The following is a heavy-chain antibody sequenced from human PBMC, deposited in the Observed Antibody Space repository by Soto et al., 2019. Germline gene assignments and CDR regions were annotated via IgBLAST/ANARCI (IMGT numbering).Heavy chain of an antibody. CDR1: GYTFTSYY. V-gene: IGHV1-46*01. CDR2: INPSGGST. CDR3: ARDSRLVSGWFDP. Sequence: GASVKVSCKASGYTFTSYYMHWVRQAPGQGLEWMGIINPSGGSTSYAQKFQGRVTMTRDTSTSTAYMELRSLRSDDTAVYYCARDSRLVSGWFDPWGQGTLVTVSS. J-gene: IGHJ5*02. D-gene: IGHD6-6*01.